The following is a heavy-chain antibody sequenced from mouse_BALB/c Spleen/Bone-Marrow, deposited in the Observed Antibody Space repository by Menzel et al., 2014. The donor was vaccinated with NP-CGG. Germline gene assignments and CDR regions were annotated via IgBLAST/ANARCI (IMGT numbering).Heavy chain of an antibody. D-gene: IGHD2-14*01. J-gene: IGHJ3*01. CDR3: ARXYYRYSFAY. V-gene: IGHV1-80*01. CDR1: GYAFSSYW. CDR2: IYPGDGDT. Sequence: QLQQSGAELARPGSSVKISCKASGYAFSSYWMNWVKQRPGQGLEWIGQIYPGDGDTNYNGKFKGKATLTADKSSSTAYMQLSSLTSEDSAVYFCARXYYRYSFAYWGQXTXXTVST.